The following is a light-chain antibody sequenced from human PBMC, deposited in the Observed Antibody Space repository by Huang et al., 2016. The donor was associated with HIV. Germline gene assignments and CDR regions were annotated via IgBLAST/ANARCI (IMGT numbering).Light chain of an antibody. V-gene: IGKV3-15*01. Sequence: EVVMTQSPATLSVSPGERVTLSCRASQSVGSNLAWYQQRPGQAPRLLIYGASMRATGVPVRFSGSGSGTDFTLTISSLQSEDFAIYYCQRYNDWLSLTFGGGTRVEI. CDR1: QSVGSN. CDR2: GAS. J-gene: IGKJ4*01. CDR3: QRYNDWLSLT.